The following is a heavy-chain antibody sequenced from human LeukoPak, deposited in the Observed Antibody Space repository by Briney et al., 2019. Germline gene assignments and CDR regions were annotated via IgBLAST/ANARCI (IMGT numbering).Heavy chain of an antibody. J-gene: IGHJ5*02. CDR1: GGSISSGTYY. CDR3: ARDAGTQGFDP. Sequence: SDTLSLTCTVSGGSISSGTYYWSWIRQPAGKRLEWIGRIYSSRSTKYNPSLKSRVTISVDTSKNQFSLKLNSVTAADTAVYYCARDAGTQGFDPWGQGTLVSVPS. D-gene: IGHD1-14*01. CDR2: IYSSRST. V-gene: IGHV4-61*02.